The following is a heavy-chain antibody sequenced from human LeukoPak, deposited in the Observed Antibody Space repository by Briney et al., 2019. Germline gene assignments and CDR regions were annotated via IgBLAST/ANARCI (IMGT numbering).Heavy chain of an antibody. CDR3: AKGSKDILTGYVY. V-gene: IGHV3-30*02. J-gene: IGHJ4*02. Sequence: GGSLRLSCAASGFTFSSYGMHWVRQAPGKGLEWVAFIRYDGSNKYYADSVKGRFTISRDNSKNTLYLQMNSLRAEDTAVYYCAKGSKDILTGYVYWGQGTLVTVSS. CDR1: GFTFSSYG. D-gene: IGHD3-9*01. CDR2: IRYDGSNK.